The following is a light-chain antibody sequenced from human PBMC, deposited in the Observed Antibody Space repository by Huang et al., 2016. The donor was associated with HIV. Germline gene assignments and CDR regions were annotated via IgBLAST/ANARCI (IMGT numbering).Light chain of an antibody. V-gene: IGKV1-39*01. CDR2: SAS. J-gene: IGKJ5*01. CDR3: QQSYSALSS. CDR1: QIISTY. Sequence: IQMTQSPTSLSATVGDRVSITCRASQIISTYLNWYQQKPGKAPKLVISSASSLHNGGPSRFRGSGAGTDFTLTIKGLQLDDFATYYCQQSYSALSSFGPGTRL.